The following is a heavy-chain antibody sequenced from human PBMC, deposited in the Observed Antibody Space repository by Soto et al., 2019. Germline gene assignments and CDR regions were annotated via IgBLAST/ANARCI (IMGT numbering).Heavy chain of an antibody. CDR2: MNPNSGNT. Sequence: QVQLVQSGAEVKKPGASVKVSCKASGYTFTSYDINWVRQATGQGLEWMGWMNPNSGNTGYAQKFKGRVTMTRKTSISTAYRELSSLRSEDTAVYYCAGSVLVVADGYDYYYPHMDVGGKGTTVTVSS. J-gene: IGHJ6*03. V-gene: IGHV1-8*01. D-gene: IGHD2-15*01. CDR3: AGSVLVVADGYDYYYPHMDV. CDR1: GYTFTSYD.